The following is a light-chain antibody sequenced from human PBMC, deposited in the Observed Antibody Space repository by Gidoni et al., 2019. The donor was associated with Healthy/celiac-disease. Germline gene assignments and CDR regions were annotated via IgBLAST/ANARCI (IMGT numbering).Light chain of an antibody. V-gene: IGLV1-51*01. CDR1: SANIGNNY. CDR2: DNN. CDR3: GTWDSSLSAGQGV. Sequence: QSVLTQPPAGSAAPGQKGTISCSGSSANIGNNYVSWYQQLPGTAPKLLIYDNNKRPSGIPDRFSGSKSGTSATLGITGLQTGDEADYYCGTWDSSLSAGQGVFGGGTKLTVL. J-gene: IGLJ2*01.